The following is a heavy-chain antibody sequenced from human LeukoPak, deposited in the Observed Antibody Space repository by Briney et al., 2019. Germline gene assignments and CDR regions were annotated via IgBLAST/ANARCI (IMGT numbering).Heavy chain of an antibody. CDR3: ARDDCGGRGEFDY. D-gene: IGHD4-23*01. V-gene: IGHV3-48*01. CDR2: ISSSSSTI. Sequence: GGSLRLSCAASGFTFSSYSMNWVRQAPGKGLEWVSYISSSSSTIYYADSVKGRFTISRDNAKNSLYLQMNSLRAEDTAVYYCARDDCGGRGEFDYWGQGTLVTVSS. J-gene: IGHJ4*02. CDR1: GFTFSSYS.